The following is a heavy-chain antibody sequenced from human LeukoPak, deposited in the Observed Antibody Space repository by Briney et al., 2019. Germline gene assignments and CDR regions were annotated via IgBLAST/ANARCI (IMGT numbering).Heavy chain of an antibody. Sequence: GASVKVSCKASGYTFTSYGISWVRQAPGQGLEWMGWITAYNDNTNYAQKLQGRVTMTTDTSTSTAYMELRSLRSDDTAVYYCALNLVKIAVAPTPWGQGTLVTVSS. J-gene: IGHJ5*02. V-gene: IGHV1-18*01. CDR3: ALNLVKIAVAPTP. CDR1: GYTFTSYG. CDR2: ITAYNDNT. D-gene: IGHD6-19*01.